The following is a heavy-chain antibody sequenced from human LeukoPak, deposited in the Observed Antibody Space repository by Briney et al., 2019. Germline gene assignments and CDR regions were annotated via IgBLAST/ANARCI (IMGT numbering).Heavy chain of an antibody. D-gene: IGHD3-10*01. CDR3: ARDPGDYFDY. Sequence: SETLSLTCTVSGGSISSSSYYWGWIRQPPGKGLEWIGSVYYSGSTYYNPSLKSRVTISVDTSKNQFSLKLSSVTAADTAVYYCARDPGDYFDYWGQGTLVTVSS. CDR2: VYYSGST. CDR1: GGSISSSSYY. J-gene: IGHJ4*02. V-gene: IGHV4-39*07.